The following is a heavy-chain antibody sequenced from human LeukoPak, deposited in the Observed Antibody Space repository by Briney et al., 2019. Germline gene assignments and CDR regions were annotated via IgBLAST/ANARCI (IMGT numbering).Heavy chain of an antibody. Sequence: SQTLSLTCTVSGGSISSVSYYWSWIRQPAGKGLEWIGRIYTSGSTNYNPSLKSRVTMSVDTSKNQFSLKLSSVTAADTAVYYCARGAHYYDSSGYYYTVITDYWGQGTLVTVSS. D-gene: IGHD3-22*01. J-gene: IGHJ4*02. CDR2: IYTSGST. V-gene: IGHV4-61*02. CDR1: GGSISSVSYY. CDR3: ARGAHYYDSSGYYYTVITDY.